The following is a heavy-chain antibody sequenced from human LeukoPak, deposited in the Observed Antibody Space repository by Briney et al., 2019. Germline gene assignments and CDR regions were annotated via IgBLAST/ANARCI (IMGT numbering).Heavy chain of an antibody. CDR1: GYTFTDFS. CDR2: IIPTGGSA. Sequence: ASARVSCKPSGYTFTDFSVHGVRQAPGQGLEWMGIIIPTGGSAGFAQKFQGRGTMTRDMSTSTFYMELSSLRSEDTAVYYCARGHGSGYTNYFDPWGQGTLVTVSS. D-gene: IGHD3-10*01. CDR3: ARGHGSGYTNYFDP. J-gene: IGHJ5*02. V-gene: IGHV1-46*01.